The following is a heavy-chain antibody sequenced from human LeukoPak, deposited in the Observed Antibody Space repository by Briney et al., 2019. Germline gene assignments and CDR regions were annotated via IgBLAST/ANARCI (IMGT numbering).Heavy chain of an antibody. CDR2: INHSGST. J-gene: IGHJ5*02. D-gene: IGHD3-10*01. Sequence: SETLSLTCAVYGGSFSGYYWSWIRQPPGKGLEWIGEINHSGSTNYNPSLKSRVTISVDTSKNQFSLKLISVTAADTAVYYCARGQYYYGSGSYYDEAARWFDPWGQGTLVTVSS. V-gene: IGHV4-34*01. CDR3: ARGQYYYGSGSYYDEAARWFDP. CDR1: GGSFSGYY.